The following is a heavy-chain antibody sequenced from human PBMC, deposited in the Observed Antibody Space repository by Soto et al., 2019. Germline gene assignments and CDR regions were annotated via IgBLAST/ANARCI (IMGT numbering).Heavy chain of an antibody. J-gene: IGHJ4*02. V-gene: IGHV3-30*18. D-gene: IGHD1-26*01. Sequence: QVQLVESGGGVVQPGRSLRLSCVASGFTFSSYGMHWVRQAPXXXXXXXXXXSYDGSNTYYVDSVKGRFTISRDNSKNTLYLXMXSLRAXXXSXYYXXKEGGLSGSYYISSSYYFDYWGQGTLVTVSS. CDR2: XSYDGSNT. CDR1: GFTFSSYG. CDR3: XKEGGLSGSYYISSSYYFDY.